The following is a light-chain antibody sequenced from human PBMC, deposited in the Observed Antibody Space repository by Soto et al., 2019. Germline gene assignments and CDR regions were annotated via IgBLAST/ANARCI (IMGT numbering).Light chain of an antibody. V-gene: IGKV3-20*01. CDR2: GAS. Sequence: EIVWTQAPGTLSLSPGERATLSCRASQSVTNNYLAWYQQKPGQAPKLLIYGASRRATGIPDRFSGSGSGTDVTLTISRLEPEDFAVYYCQPYGSSPPRTFGQGTKVESK. CDR1: QSVTNNY. J-gene: IGKJ1*01. CDR3: QPYGSSPPRT.